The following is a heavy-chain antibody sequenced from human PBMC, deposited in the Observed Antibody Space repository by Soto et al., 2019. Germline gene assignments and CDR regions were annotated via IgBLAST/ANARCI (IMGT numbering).Heavy chain of an antibody. CDR3: AKGGDSSGWRRYYGLDV. Sequence: QAHLVESGGGVVQPGRSLRLSCAASGFTFSDYGMHWVRQAPGKGLEWVAVISYDASNEYYADSVKGRFTISRDTSKKTLYLQRNRLEAEDTDFYYCAKGGDSSGWRRYYGLDVWGQGTMVTVSS. D-gene: IGHD6-19*01. CDR1: GFTFSDYG. CDR2: ISYDASNE. V-gene: IGHV3-30*18. J-gene: IGHJ6*02.